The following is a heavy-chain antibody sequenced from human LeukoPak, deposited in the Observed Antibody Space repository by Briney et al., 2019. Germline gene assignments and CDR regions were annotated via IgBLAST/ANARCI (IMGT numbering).Heavy chain of an antibody. D-gene: IGHD3-22*01. Sequence: GGSLRLSCAASGFTFSNAWMSWVRQAPGKGLEWVGRIKSKSDGGTAEYAAPVKGRFTISRVDSKNTLYLEMNSLKTEDTAVYYCSGYPYCYYYGMEVWGRGTTVTVSS. CDR2: IKSKSDGGTA. J-gene: IGHJ6*02. CDR1: GFTFSNAW. V-gene: IGHV3-15*01. CDR3: SGYPYCYYYGMEV.